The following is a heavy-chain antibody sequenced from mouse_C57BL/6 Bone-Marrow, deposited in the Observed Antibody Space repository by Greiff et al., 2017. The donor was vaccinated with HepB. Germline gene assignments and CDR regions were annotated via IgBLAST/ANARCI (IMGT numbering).Heavy chain of an antibody. V-gene: IGHV3-6*01. J-gene: IGHJ2*01. CDR3: ARRDYDGSSLDY. CDR1: GYYITSGYY. CDR2: ISYDGSN. Sequence: DVQLQESGPGLVKPSQSLSLTCSVTGYYITSGYYWYWIRQFPGNKLEWMGYISYDGSNNYNPSLKNRISITRDTSKNQFFLQLTSLTTEDTATYYRARRDYDGSSLDYWGQGTTLTVSS. D-gene: IGHD1-1*01.